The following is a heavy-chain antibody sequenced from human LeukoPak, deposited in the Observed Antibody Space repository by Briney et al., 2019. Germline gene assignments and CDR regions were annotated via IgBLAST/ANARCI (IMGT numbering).Heavy chain of an antibody. CDR3: ARAVKQVVVRFDY. CDR1: GDSISSGGYF. V-gene: IGHV4-31*03. Sequence: PSETLSLTCTVSGDSISSGGYFWSWIRQHPGKGLEWIGYIYYTGSTYYNPSLKSRVTMSLDTSKNQFSLELKSVTAADTAVYYCARAVKQVVVRFDYWGQGTLVTVSS. J-gene: IGHJ4*02. CDR2: IYYTGST. D-gene: IGHD2-15*01.